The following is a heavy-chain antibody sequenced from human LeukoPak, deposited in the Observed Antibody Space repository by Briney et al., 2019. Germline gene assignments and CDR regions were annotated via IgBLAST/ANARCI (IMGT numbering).Heavy chain of an antibody. CDR2: INPNTGDT. CDR3: ASKGAGHCYDASCMGSFDL. CDR1: GYPFIDYY. V-gene: IGHV1-2*02. D-gene: IGHD2-15*01. Sequence: ASVKVSCKASGYPFIDYYLHWVRQAPGQGLEWRGCINPNTGDTNSAQNFQGRVIMTRDTSITTAYMELSRLKSDDTALYYCASKGAGHCYDASCMGSFDLWGQGTTVAVSS. J-gene: IGHJ3*01.